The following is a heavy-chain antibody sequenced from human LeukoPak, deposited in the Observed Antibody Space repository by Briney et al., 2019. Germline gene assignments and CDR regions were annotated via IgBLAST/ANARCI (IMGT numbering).Heavy chain of an antibody. V-gene: IGHV1-2*02. CDR1: GYTFMDFY. D-gene: IGHD5-12*01. CDR2: INPNTGDT. Sequence: ASVKVSCNASGYTFMDFYLHWVRQAPGQGFEWMGWINPNTGDTNFAQKFHGTVTMTSDTSINTAYMEIHSLRPDDAAVYYCTRPRHTIKGAINGWASFDLWGQGTEVTVSS. CDR3: TRPRHTIKGAINGWASFDL. J-gene: IGHJ3*01.